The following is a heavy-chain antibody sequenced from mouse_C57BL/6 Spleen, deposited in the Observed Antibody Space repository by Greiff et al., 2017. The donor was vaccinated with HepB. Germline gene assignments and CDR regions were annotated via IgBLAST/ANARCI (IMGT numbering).Heavy chain of an antibody. CDR1: GYTFTSYG. CDR3: ARGGGDGNYDWLDD. CDR2: IYPRSGNT. Sequence: VKLQESGAELARPGASVTLSCKASGYTFTSYGISWVKQRPGQGLEWIGEIYPRSGNTSYNEKFKGKATLTADKSSSTAYMELRSLTSEDSAVYFCARGGGDGNYDWLDDWGQGTNLTDCS. D-gene: IGHD2-1*01. J-gene: IGHJ2*01. V-gene: IGHV1-81*01.